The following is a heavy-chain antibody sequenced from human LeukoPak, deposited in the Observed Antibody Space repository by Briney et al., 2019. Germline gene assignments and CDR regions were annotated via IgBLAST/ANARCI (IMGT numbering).Heavy chain of an antibody. Sequence: SETLSLTCAVSGGSVSVGSYYWSWIRQPPGKGLEWIGYIYYSGSTNFNPSLKSRVTISVDTSKNQFSLNLSSVTAADTAVYYCARTPIMIFANWFDPWGQGTLVTVSS. J-gene: IGHJ5*02. D-gene: IGHD3/OR15-3a*01. CDR1: GGSVSVGSYY. CDR2: IYYSGST. V-gene: IGHV4-61*01. CDR3: ARTPIMIFANWFDP.